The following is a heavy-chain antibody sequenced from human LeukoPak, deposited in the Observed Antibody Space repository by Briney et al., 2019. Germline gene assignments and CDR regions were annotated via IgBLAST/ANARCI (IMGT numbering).Heavy chain of an antibody. J-gene: IGHJ3*02. Sequence: SETLSLTCGVSGGSISSGGYYWSWIRQHPGKGLEWIGYIYYSGSTYYNPSLKSRVTISVDTSKNQFSLKLSTVTAADTAVYYCARDRVMATIGDAFDIWGQGTMVTVSS. CDR1: GGSISSGGYY. V-gene: IGHV4-31*11. CDR2: IYYSGST. CDR3: ARDRVMATIGDAFDI. D-gene: IGHD5-24*01.